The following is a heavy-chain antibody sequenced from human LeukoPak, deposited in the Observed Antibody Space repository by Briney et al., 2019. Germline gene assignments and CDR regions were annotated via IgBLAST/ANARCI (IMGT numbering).Heavy chain of an antibody. J-gene: IGHJ4*02. CDR3: ARAKRAIFGVVDY. CDR1: GFTFSSYW. D-gene: IGHD3-3*01. CDR2: IKQDGSEK. Sequence: GGSLRLSCAASGFTFSSYWMSWVRQAPGKGLEWVANIKQDGSEKYYVDSVKGRFTISRDNAKNSLYLQMNSLRAEDTAVYYCARAKRAIFGVVDYWGQGALVTVSS. V-gene: IGHV3-7*01.